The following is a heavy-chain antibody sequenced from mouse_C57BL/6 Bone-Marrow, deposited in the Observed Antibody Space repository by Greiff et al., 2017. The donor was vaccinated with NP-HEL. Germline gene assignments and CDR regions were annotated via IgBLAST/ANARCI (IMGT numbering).Heavy chain of an antibody. Sequence: EVKVVESGGGLVKPGGSLKLSCAASGFTFSDYGLHWVRQASEKGLEWVAYISSCSSLIYSADTVKGRFTISRDNAKNTLFLQMTSLRSEDTAMYYCARQGTTVVPFAYWGQGTLVTVSA. CDR2: ISSCSSLI. CDR1: GFTFSDYG. CDR3: ARQGTTVVPFAY. J-gene: IGHJ3*01. V-gene: IGHV5-17*01. D-gene: IGHD1-1*01.